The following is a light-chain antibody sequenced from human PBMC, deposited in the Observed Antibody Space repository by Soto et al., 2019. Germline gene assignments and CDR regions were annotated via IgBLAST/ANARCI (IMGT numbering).Light chain of an antibody. V-gene: IGLV7-43*01. Sequence: QAVVTQEPSLTGSPGGTVTLTCASSTGAVTSGYYPNWFQQTPGQAPRALIYSTSNTHSWTPARFSGSLLGGKAALTLSGVQPEDEAEYYCLLYYGGAQLVFGGGTKLTVL. J-gene: IGLJ2*01. CDR3: LLYYGGAQLV. CDR2: STS. CDR1: TGAVTSGYY.